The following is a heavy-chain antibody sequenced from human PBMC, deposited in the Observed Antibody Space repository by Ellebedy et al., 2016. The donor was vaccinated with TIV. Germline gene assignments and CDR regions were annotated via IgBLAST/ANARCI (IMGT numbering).Heavy chain of an antibody. D-gene: IGHD6-13*01. CDR1: GFTFSLNW. V-gene: IGHV3-7*03. Sequence: PGGSLRLSCAASGFTFSLNWMTWLRQAPGKGLEWVANINVEGDEQFYADSVRGRFTISRDNSKNSLYLQLSSLRADDSAQYYCARGGGSSSWYWRFWGQGAPVTV. CDR3: ARGGGSSSWYWRF. J-gene: IGHJ4*02. CDR2: INVEGDEQ.